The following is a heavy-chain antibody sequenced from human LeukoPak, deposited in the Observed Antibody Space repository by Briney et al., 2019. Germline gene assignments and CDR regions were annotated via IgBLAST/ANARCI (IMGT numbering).Heavy chain of an antibody. CDR2: INHSGST. CDR3: ARGGVAVAGLSKASGY. CDR1: GGSFSGYY. D-gene: IGHD6-19*01. J-gene: IGHJ4*02. V-gene: IGHV4-34*01. Sequence: PSETLSLTCAVYGGSFSGYYWSWIRQPPGRGLEWIGEINHSGSTNYNPSLKSRVTISVDTSKNQFSPKLSSVTAADTAVYYCARGGVAVAGLSKASGYWGQGTLVTVSS.